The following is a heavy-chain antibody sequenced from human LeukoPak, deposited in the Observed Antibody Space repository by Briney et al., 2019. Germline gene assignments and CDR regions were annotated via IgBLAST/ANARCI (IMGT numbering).Heavy chain of an antibody. J-gene: IGHJ5*02. D-gene: IGHD3-16*01. V-gene: IGHV6-1*01. CDR1: VDSVSSDSAS. CDR2: TYYRSKWYN. Sequence: SQTLSLTCAISVDSVSSDSASWTWIRQSPSSCLEWLGRTYYRSKWYNDYAASVKSRLTFTTETSKNRTSLQLNSVPPADTAAYYCATTFANWSPPCGHGTLVTASS. CDR3: ATTFANWSPP.